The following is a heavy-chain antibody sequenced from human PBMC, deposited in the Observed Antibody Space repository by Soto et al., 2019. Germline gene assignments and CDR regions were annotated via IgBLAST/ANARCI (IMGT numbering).Heavy chain of an antibody. CDR1: EFAFDHYA. Sequence: EVQLLESGGGLIQPGGSLRLSCAASEFAFDHYAMNWVRQAPGKGLEWLSIISDSGGSTYYTDSVKGRFTISRDNSKNTLYLQMNSPGEEDTAVYYCAKDLGGGVGAFDIWGQGTMVVVSA. CDR2: ISDSGGST. D-gene: IGHD1-26*01. CDR3: AKDLGGGVGAFDI. J-gene: IGHJ3*02. V-gene: IGHV3-23*01.